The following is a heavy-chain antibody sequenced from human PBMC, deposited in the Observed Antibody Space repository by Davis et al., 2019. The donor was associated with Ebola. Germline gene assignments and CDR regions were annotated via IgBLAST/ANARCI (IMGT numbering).Heavy chain of an antibody. Sequence: MPSETLSLTCAVSGGSISSSNWWSLVRQPPGMGLEWFGVIYHSGSTNYNPSLKSRVTISVDKSKNQFSLKLSSVTAADTAVYYCARDGRRPARPPVGYWGQGTLVTVSS. CDR2: IYHSGST. D-gene: IGHD6-6*01. CDR3: ARDGRRPARPPVGY. J-gene: IGHJ4*02. CDR1: GGSISSSNW. V-gene: IGHV4-4*02.